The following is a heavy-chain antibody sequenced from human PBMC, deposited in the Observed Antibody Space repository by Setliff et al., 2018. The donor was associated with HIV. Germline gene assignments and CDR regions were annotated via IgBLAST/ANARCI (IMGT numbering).Heavy chain of an antibody. Sequence: PSETLSLTCAVYGGSFSYYYWAWIRQPPGKGLEWIGEINHSGSTNYNPSLKSRVTISVDTSKNQFSLKLTSVTAADTAVYYCARTLRAAAMGYFDYWGQGTLVTVSS. CDR3: ARTLRAAAMGYFDY. D-gene: IGHD5-18*01. V-gene: IGHV4-34*01. CDR2: INHSGST. J-gene: IGHJ4*02. CDR1: GGSFSYYY.